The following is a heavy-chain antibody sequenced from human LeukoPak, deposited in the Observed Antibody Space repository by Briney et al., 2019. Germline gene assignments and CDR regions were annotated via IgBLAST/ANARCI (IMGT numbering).Heavy chain of an antibody. Sequence: GGSLRLSCAASGFTFSSYGMHWVRQAPGKGLEWVAFIRYDGSNKYYADSVKGRFTISRDNSKNTLYLQMNSLRAEDTAVYYCAKDSYYYDSSGYYGPHNWFDPWGQGTLVTVSS. D-gene: IGHD3-22*01. V-gene: IGHV3-30*02. CDR2: IRYDGSNK. CDR1: GFTFSSYG. J-gene: IGHJ5*02. CDR3: AKDSYYYDSSGYYGPHNWFDP.